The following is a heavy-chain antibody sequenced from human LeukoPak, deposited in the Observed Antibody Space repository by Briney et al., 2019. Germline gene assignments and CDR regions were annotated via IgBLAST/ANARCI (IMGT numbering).Heavy chain of an antibody. J-gene: IGHJ6*02. Sequence: SETLSLTCTVSGGSISSGGCYWSWIRQHPGKGLEWIGYIYYSGSTYYNPSLKSRVTISVDTSKNQFSLKLSSVTAADTAVYYCARGEYHYGSGSYIFPIVDVWGQGTTITVSS. CDR1: GGSISSGGCY. D-gene: IGHD3-10*01. V-gene: IGHV4-31*03. CDR2: IYYSGST. CDR3: ARGEYHYGSGSYIFPIVDV.